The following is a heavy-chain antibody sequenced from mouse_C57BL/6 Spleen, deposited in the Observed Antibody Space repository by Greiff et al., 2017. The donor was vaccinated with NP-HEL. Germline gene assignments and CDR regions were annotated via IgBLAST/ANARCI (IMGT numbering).Heavy chain of an antibody. CDR3: TRQLRSAWFAY. CDR1: GFTFSNYW. V-gene: IGHV6-3*01. D-gene: IGHD3-2*02. Sequence: EVKVEESGGGLVQPGGSMKLSCVASGFTFSNYWMNWVRQSPEKGLEWVAQIRLKSDNYATHYAESVKGRFTISRDDSKSSVYLQMNNLRAEDTGIYYCTRQLRSAWFAYWGQGTLVTVSA. J-gene: IGHJ3*01. CDR2: IRLKSDNYAT.